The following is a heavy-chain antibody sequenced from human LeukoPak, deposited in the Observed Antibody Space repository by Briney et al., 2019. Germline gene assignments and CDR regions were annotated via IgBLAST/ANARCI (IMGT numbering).Heavy chain of an antibody. Sequence: ASVKVSCKASGYTFTSYDINWVRQATGQGLEWMGWMNPNSGNTGYAQKFQGRVTMTRNTSISTAYMELSSLRSDDTAVYYCARFYYDSLRGGFDYWGQGTLVTVSS. D-gene: IGHD3-22*01. CDR3: ARFYYDSLRGGFDY. J-gene: IGHJ4*02. CDR2: MNPNSGNT. CDR1: GYTFTSYD. V-gene: IGHV1-8*01.